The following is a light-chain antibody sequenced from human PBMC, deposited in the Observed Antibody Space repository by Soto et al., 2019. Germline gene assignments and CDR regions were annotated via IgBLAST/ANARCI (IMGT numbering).Light chain of an antibody. CDR1: SSDIGAYNF. CDR3: SSHTSSRSLV. V-gene: IGLV2-14*03. CDR2: DVT. Sequence: QSVLTKPASVYGSPGQSITISCTGTSSDIGAYNFVSWYQHHPGNPPKLLIYDVTNRPSGVSNRFSASKSGNTASLTISGLQTEDEAEYYCSSHTSSRSLVFGTGTKVTVL. J-gene: IGLJ1*01.